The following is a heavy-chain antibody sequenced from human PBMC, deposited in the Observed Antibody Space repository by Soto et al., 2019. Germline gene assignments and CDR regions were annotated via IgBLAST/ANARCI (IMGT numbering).Heavy chain of an antibody. V-gene: IGHV3-9*02. Sequence: EVQLVESGGGLVQPGKSLRLSCVASGFNSHDYAMHWVRQVPGKGLEWVSGIYWSSNRIDYADSVKGRFTTSRDNAKNTLHLQMNSLRVEDTASYYCIKDLTPGGADVWGKGTTVTVSS. D-gene: IGHD1-26*01. CDR3: IKDLTPGGADV. J-gene: IGHJ6*04. CDR1: GFNSHDYA. CDR2: IYWSSNRI.